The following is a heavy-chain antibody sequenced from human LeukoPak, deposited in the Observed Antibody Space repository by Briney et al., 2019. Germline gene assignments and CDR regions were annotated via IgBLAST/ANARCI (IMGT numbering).Heavy chain of an antibody. CDR3: ARHVTISGPYDASDI. J-gene: IGHJ3*02. D-gene: IGHD5-24*01. Sequence: SETLSLTCAVSGDSISIYYWSWIRQPPGKGLEWIGYIYYSGGTDYNPSLKSRVTISVDTSKNQFSLKLRSVTAADTAVYYCARHVTISGPYDASDIWGQGTMVTVSP. V-gene: IGHV4-59*08. CDR2: IYYSGGT. CDR1: GDSISIYY.